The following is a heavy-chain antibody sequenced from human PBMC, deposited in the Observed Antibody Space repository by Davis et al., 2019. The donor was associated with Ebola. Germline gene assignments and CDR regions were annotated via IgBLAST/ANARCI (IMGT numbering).Heavy chain of an antibody. CDR3: ARFHCSSTSCRISHYYYGMDV. V-gene: IGHV3-53*01. J-gene: IGHJ6*02. CDR1: GFTVSSNY. D-gene: IGHD2-2*01. CDR2: IYNGGST. Sequence: GESLKISCAASGFTVSSNYMSWVRQAPGKGLEWVSVIYNGGSTYYADSVKGRFTISRDNSKNTLYLQMNSLRAEDTAVYYCARFHCSSTSCRISHYYYGMDVWGQGTTVTVSS.